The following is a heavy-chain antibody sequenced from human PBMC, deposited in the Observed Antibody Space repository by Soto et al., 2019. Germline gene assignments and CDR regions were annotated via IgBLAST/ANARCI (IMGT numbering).Heavy chain of an antibody. CDR1: GYTFTSYA. J-gene: IGHJ4*02. CDR3: ARVCRYSSPYLCDY. Sequence: QVQLVQSGAEVKKPGASVKVSCKASGYTFTSYAMHWLRQAPGQRLEWMGWINAGNGNTKYSQKFQGRVTITRDTSASTAYMELSSLRSEDTAVYYCARVCRYSSPYLCDYWGQGTLVTVSS. V-gene: IGHV1-3*01. CDR2: INAGNGNT. D-gene: IGHD6-13*01.